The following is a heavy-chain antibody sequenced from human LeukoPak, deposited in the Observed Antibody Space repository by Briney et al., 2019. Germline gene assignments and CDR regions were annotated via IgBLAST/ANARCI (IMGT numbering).Heavy chain of an antibody. J-gene: IGHJ5*02. CDR1: GGSISSYY. CDR3: ARAFITMVRGVINWFDP. V-gene: IGHV4-59*12. CDR2: IYYSGST. Sequence: SETLSLTCTVSGGSISSYYWSWIRQPPGKGLEWIGYIYYSGSTNYNPSLKSRVTISVDTSKNQFSLKLSSVTAADTAVYYCARAFITMVRGVINWFDPWGQGTLVTVPS. D-gene: IGHD3-10*01.